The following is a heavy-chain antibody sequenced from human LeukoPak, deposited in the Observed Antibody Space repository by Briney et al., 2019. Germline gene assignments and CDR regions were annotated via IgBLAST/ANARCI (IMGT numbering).Heavy chain of an antibody. CDR1: GNYW. J-gene: IGHJ4*02. D-gene: IGHD2-2*01. CDR3: VSFYETN. CDR2: VNSDGSWT. Sequence: GGSLRLSCAASGNYWMHWVRQAPGKGLVWVSHVNSDGSWTSHADSVKGRFTISKDNAKNTVYLQMNNLRTEDTAVYYCVSFYETNWGRGTLVAVSS. V-gene: IGHV3-74*01.